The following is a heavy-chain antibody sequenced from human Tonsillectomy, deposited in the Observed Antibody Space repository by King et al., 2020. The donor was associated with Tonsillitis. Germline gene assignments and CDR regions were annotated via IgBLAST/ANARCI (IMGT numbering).Heavy chain of an antibody. Sequence: VQLVESGGGVVQPGRSLRLSCAASGFTFRSYGMHWVRQAPGKGLEWVAVISYDGSNKYSADSVKGRFTISRDNSKNTLYLQMNSLRAEDTAVYYCAKDLFRLGEYFDYWGQGTLVTVSS. CDR1: GFTFRSYG. CDR2: ISYDGSNK. J-gene: IGHJ4*02. V-gene: IGHV3-30*18. D-gene: IGHD3-16*01. CDR3: AKDLFRLGEYFDY.